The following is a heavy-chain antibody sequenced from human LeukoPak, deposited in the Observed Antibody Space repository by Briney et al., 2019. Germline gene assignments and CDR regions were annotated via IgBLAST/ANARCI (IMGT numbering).Heavy chain of an antibody. V-gene: IGHV7-4-1*02. J-gene: IGHJ4*02. Sequence: ASVKVSCKASGYTFTNYAVNWVRQAPGQGLEWMGWIHPSTGNPTYAQGFTGRFVFSLDTSVSTTYLQISSLKAEDTAVYYCARAFQSLGGLSLPDYWGQGTLVTVSS. D-gene: IGHD3-16*02. CDR1: GYTFTNYA. CDR2: IHPSTGNP. CDR3: ARAFQSLGGLSLPDY.